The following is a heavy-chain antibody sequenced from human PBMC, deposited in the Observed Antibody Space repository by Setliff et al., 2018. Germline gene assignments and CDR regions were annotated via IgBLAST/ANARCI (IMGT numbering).Heavy chain of an antibody. CDR1: GYTFTTYG. Sequence: ASVKVSCKASGYTFTTYGISWVRQAPGQGLEWMGWNSAYSGHTNYAQNFQGRVTMTMDASITTVYMELSRLTSDDTAVYYCVRQDILTSYYMFDYWGQGTLVTVSS. J-gene: IGHJ4*02. CDR3: VRQDILTSYYMFDY. CDR2: NSAYSGHT. V-gene: IGHV1-18*01. D-gene: IGHD3-9*01.